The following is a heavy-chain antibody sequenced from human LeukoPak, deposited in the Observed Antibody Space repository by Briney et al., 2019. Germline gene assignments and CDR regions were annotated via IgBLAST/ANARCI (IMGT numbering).Heavy chain of an antibody. Sequence: EPGGSLRLSCAASGFTFSSYAMHWVRQAPGKGLEWVAVISYDGSNKYYADSVKGRFTISRDNSKNTLYLQMNSLRAEDTAVYYCARDIYTAMGPFDYWGQGTLVTVSS. J-gene: IGHJ4*02. CDR1: GFTFSSYA. D-gene: IGHD5-18*01. CDR2: ISYDGSNK. CDR3: ARDIYTAMGPFDY. V-gene: IGHV3-30-3*01.